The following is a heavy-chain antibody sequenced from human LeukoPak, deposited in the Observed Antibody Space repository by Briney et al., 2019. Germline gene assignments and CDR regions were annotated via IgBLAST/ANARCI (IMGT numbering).Heavy chain of an antibody. J-gene: IGHJ5*02. CDR1: GYSISSGYY. D-gene: IGHD5-18*01. V-gene: IGHV4-38-2*02. Sequence: TSETLSLTCTVSGYSISSGYYWGWIRPPPGKGLEWIGIIYHSGSTYYNPSLKSRVTISVDTSKNQFSLKLSSVTAADTAVYYCASSYGLNWFDPWGQGTLVTVSS. CDR2: IYHSGST. CDR3: ASSYGLNWFDP.